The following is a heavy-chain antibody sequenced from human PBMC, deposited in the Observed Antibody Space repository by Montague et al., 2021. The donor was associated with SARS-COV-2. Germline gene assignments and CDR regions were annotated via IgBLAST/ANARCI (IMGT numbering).Heavy chain of an antibody. CDR2: ISRSGDSA. CDR3: TFSLGYDIFICYYPFDQ. CDR1: GFTFSSHA. V-gene: IGHV3-23*01. D-gene: IGHD3-9*01. J-gene: IGHJ4*02. Sequence: SLRLSCAASGFTFSSHAMSWVRQAPGKGLEWVSAISRSGDSAYYADSVKGRFTISRDNSKNTLYLRMSSLRADDTAVYYCTFSLGYDIFICYYPFDQWGQGTLVTVSS.